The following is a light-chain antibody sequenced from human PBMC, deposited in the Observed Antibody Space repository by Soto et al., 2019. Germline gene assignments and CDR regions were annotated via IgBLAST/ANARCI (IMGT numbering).Light chain of an antibody. CDR1: SSNIGAAYD. CDR3: QSYHSSLITSLV. V-gene: IGLV1-40*01. CDR2: GYT. Sequence: QSVLTQPPSVSGAPGQRVTISCTGSSSNIGAAYDVHWYQQLPGTAPKLLISGYTNRPSVVPDRFSGSRSGTSASLAITGLQAEDEADYYCQSYHSSLITSLVFGGGTNLTVL. J-gene: IGLJ2*01.